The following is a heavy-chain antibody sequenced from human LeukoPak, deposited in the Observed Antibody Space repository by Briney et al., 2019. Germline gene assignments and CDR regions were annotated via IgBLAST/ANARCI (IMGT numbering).Heavy chain of an antibody. CDR1: GFTFSSYS. Sequence: PGGSLRLSCAASGFTFSSYSMNWVRQAPGKGLEWVSSISSSSSYIYYADSVKGRFTISRDNAKNSLYLQMNSLRAEDTAVYYCATGGYCRFSTCHGNDYWGQGTLVTVSS. CDR3: ATGGYCRFSTCHGNDY. CDR2: ISSSSSYI. J-gene: IGHJ4*02. D-gene: IGHD2-2*01. V-gene: IGHV3-21*01.